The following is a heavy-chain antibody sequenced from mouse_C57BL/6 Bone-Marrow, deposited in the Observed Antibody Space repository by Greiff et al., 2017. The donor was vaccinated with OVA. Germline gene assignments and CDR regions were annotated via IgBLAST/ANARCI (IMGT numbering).Heavy chain of an antibody. CDR2: IHPNSGST. CDR3: ARQRRLRCYYAMDY. J-gene: IGHJ4*01. D-gene: IGHD3-2*02. CDR1: GYTFTSYW. Sequence: VQLQQPGAELVKPGASVKLSCKASGYTFTSYWMHWVKQRPGQGLEWIGMIHPNSGSTNYNEKFKSKATLTVDKSSSTAYMQLSSLTSEDSAVDYCARQRRLRCYYAMDYWGQGTSVTVSS. V-gene: IGHV1-64*01.